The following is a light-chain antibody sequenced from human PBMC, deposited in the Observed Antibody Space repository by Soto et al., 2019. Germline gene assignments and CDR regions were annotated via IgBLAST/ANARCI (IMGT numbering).Light chain of an antibody. CDR2: EVS. CDR3: SSYTSRSTLL. V-gene: IGLV2-14*01. J-gene: IGLJ2*01. Sequence: QSALTQPASVSGSPGQSITISCTGTSCDIGDYNFVSWYQERRGNAPKLMFFEVSNRPAGLSKRFSGTKSGNTSPLTSSGLPAEDEADYYGSSYTSRSTLLFGGGTKLTVL. CDR1: SCDIGDYNF.